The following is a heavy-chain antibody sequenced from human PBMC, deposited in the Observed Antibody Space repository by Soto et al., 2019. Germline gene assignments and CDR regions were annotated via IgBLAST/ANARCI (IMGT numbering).Heavy chain of an antibody. CDR2: ISAYNGNT. CDR3: ARASARLRYYYYYIYA. V-gene: IGHV1-18*01. CDR1: GYTFTSYG. J-gene: IGHJ6*03. Sequence: ASVKVSCKASGYTFTSYGISWVRQAPGQGLEWMGWISAYNGNTNYAQKLQGRVTMTTDTSTSTAYMELRSLRSDDTAVYYCARASARLRYYYYYIYALGKGTTVTVSS. D-gene: IGHD6-6*01.